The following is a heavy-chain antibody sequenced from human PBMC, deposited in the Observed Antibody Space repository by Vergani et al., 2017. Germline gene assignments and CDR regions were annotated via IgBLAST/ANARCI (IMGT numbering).Heavy chain of an antibody. CDR1: GGSISSYY. V-gene: IGHV4-59*13. CDR3: ARVMYRDEASTGYRLEGMDI. J-gene: IGHJ6*02. Sequence: QVQLQESGPGLVKPSETLSLTCTGSGGSISSYYWSWIRQSPGKGLEWIGYIYSTGSTNYNPSLNSRVTMSVDTSKNQFSLKLRSVTAADTAVYFCARVMYRDEASTGYRLEGMDIWGQGTTVTISS. CDR2: IYSTGST. D-gene: IGHD3-9*01.